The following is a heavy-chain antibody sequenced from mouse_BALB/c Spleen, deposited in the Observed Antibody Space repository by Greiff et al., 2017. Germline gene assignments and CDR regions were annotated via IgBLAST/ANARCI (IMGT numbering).Heavy chain of an antibody. D-gene: IGHD1-1*01. CDR3: YYGSSYFDY. V-gene: IGHV14-4*02. J-gene: IGHJ2*01. Sequence: VQLQQSGAELVRSGASVKLSCTASGFNIKDYYMHWVKQRPQQGLEWIGWIDPENGDTEYAPKFQGKATMTADTSSNTAYLQLSSLTSEDTAVYYCYYGSSYFDYWGQGTTLTVSS. CDR2: IDPENGDT. CDR1: GFNIKDYY.